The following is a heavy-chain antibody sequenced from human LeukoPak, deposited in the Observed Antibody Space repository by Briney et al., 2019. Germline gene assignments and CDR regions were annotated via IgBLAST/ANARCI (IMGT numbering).Heavy chain of an antibody. D-gene: IGHD1-1*01. CDR3: ARDSWQDGTDY. J-gene: IGHJ4*02. Sequence: GGSLRLSCAASGFTVSSNYMSWVRQAPGKGLEWVSVIYSGGSTYYADSVKGRFTISRDNSKNTLCLQMNSLRAEDTAVYYCARDSWQDGTDYWGQGTLVTVSS. CDR1: GFTVSSNY. CDR2: IYSGGST. V-gene: IGHV3-53*01.